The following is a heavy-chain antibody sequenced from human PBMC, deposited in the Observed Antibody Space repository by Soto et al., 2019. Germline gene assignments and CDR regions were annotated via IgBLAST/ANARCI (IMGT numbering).Heavy chain of an antibody. D-gene: IGHD1-26*01. J-gene: IGHJ4*02. CDR3: ARGSYGSFM. CDR2: IYHSVST. CDR1: GGSIGSYF. V-gene: IGHV4-59*01. Sequence: SETLSLTCTFSGGSIGSYFCSWIRQPPGQGLEWLGVIYHSVSTDYNPSFKSGVTISRDTSYNQISLMLSSLNVADTAVYYCARGSYGSFMRGRGTLVTVSS.